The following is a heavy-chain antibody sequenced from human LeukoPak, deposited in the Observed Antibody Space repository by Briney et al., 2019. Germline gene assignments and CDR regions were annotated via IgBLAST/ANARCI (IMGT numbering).Heavy chain of an antibody. D-gene: IGHD4-17*01. CDR1: GFTFNIYT. Sequence: GGSLRLSCAASGFTFNIYTMNWVRQAPGKGLEWVSSISSRSTSIYYADSVKGRLTISRDNAKNSLYLQMNSLRAEDTSVYYCAREDYGDYSWYFDLWGRGTLVTVSS. J-gene: IGHJ2*01. CDR2: ISSRSTSI. V-gene: IGHV3-21*01. CDR3: AREDYGDYSWYFDL.